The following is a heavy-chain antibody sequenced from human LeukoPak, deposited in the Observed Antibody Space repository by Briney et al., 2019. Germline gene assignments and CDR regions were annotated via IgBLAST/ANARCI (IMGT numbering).Heavy chain of an antibody. J-gene: IGHJ4*02. D-gene: IGHD3-22*01. CDR3: ARGMDYYDSSGITVFDY. V-gene: IGHV1-18*01. CDR2: ISAYNGNT. Sequence: GASVKVSCKASGYTFTSYGISWVRQAPGQGLEWMGWISAYNGNTNYAQKLQGRVTMTTDTSTSTAYMELRSLRSDDTAVYYCARGMDYYDSSGITVFDYWGQGTLVTVSS. CDR1: GYTFTSYG.